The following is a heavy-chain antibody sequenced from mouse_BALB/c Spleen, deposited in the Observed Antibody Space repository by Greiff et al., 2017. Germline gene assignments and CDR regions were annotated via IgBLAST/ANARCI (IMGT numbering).Heavy chain of an antibody. V-gene: IGHV14-1*02. CDR1: GFNIKDYY. CDR2: IDPENGNT. CDR3: ARSRQLGLTMDY. Sequence: VQLKESGAELVRPGALVKLSFKASGFNIKDYYMHWVKQRPEQGLEWIGWIDPENGNTIYDPKFQGKASITADTSSNTAYLQLSSLTSEDTAVYYCARSRQLGLTMDYWGQGTSVTVSS. J-gene: IGHJ4*01. D-gene: IGHD3-2*01.